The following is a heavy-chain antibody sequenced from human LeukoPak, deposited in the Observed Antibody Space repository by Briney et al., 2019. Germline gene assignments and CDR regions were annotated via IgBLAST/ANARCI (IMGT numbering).Heavy chain of an antibody. CDR1: GGSISSGDYY. CDR2: IYYSGRT. D-gene: IGHD2-2*01. CDR3: ARGGDSAEEIVVVPASDGYFDL. J-gene: IGHJ2*01. V-gene: IGHV4-30-4*01. Sequence: SQTLSLTCTVSGGSISSGDYYWSWIRQPPGKGLEWIGYIYYSGRTYYNPSLKRRVTISVDTSKTQFSLKLSSVTAEDTAVYYCARGGDSAEEIVVVPASDGYFDLWGRGTLVTVSS.